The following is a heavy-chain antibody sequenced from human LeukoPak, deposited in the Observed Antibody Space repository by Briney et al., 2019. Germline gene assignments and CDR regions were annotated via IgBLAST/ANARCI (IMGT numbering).Heavy chain of an antibody. V-gene: IGHV1-69*04. D-gene: IGHD2-2*01. Sequence: SVKVSCKASGGTFSSYAISWVRQAPGQGLEWMGRTIPILGIANYAQKFQGRVTITAGKSTSTAYMELSSLRSEDTAVYYCARDHCSSTSCYEGGLDYWGQGTLVTVSS. CDR1: GGTFSSYA. CDR3: ARDHCSSTSCYEGGLDY. CDR2: TIPILGIA. J-gene: IGHJ4*02.